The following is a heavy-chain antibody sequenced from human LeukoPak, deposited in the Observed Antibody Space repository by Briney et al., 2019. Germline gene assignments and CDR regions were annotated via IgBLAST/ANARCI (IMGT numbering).Heavy chain of an antibody. J-gene: IGHJ6*02. V-gene: IGHV1-8*01. Sequence: ASVKVSCKASGYTFTSYEINWVRQATGHGLEWMGWMNPDSGDTAYAQKFQGRVTMTEDTSTDTAYMELSSLRSEDTAVYYCATSANTRWGMDVWGQGTTVTVSS. CDR1: GYTFTSYE. CDR2: MNPDSGDT. CDR3: ATSANTRWGMDV. D-gene: IGHD4-23*01.